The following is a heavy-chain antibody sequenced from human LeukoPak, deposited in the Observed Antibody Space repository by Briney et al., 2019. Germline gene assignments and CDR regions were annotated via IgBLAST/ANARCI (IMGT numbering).Heavy chain of an antibody. D-gene: IGHD5-18*01. V-gene: IGHV4-59*01. CDR3: ARAGYSYGSVVFDY. Sequence: SETLSLTCTVSGGSISSNYWSWIRQPPGRGLEWIGYIYYSGSTNYNPSLKSRVTISADTSKNQFSLKVSSVTAADTGVYCCARAGYSYGSVVFDYWGQGTLVTVSS. CDR2: IYYSGST. J-gene: IGHJ4*02. CDR1: GGSISSNY.